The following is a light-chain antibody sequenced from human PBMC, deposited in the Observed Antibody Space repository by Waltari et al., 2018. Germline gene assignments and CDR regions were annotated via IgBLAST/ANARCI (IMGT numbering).Light chain of an antibody. V-gene: IGLV3-1*01. CDR3: QAWDSSAAV. CDR1: KLGDKY. CDR2: RDT. J-gene: IGLJ2*01. Sequence: SYELAPPPSVSVSPGQTASITCSGDKLGDKYVSWYQQKPGQSPVVVIYRDTERPSGIPERFSGSNSGNTATLTISGTHTMDEADYYCQAWDSSAAVFGGGTKLTVL.